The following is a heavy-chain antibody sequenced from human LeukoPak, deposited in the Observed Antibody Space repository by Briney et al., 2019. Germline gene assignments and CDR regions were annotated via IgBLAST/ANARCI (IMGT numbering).Heavy chain of an antibody. CDR2: IHPSGGNS. D-gene: IGHD2/OR15-2a*01. V-gene: IGHV1-46*01. J-gene: IGHJ4*02. Sequence: ASVKVSCKASGYTFTSHYVHWVRQAPGQGLEWMGIIHPSGGNSRNTQNFQGRVTMTRDTSTSTVYLELSSLTSEYTAVYYCARDCSSTTCQGPVLDFWGQGTLVTVSS. CDR3: ARDCSSTTCQGPVLDF. CDR1: GYTFTSHY.